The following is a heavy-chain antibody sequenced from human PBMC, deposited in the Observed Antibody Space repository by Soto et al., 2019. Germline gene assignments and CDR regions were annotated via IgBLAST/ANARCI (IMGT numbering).Heavy chain of an antibody. CDR3: ARDWYTYDY. J-gene: IGHJ4*02. V-gene: IGHV3-23*01. CDR2: VTASGIST. CDR1: GFTFSDYA. D-gene: IGHD3-9*01. Sequence: EVQLLESGGGLVQPGGSLRLSCAACGFTFSDYAMNWVRQAPGKGLEWVSTVTASGISTFYADSVKGRFTISRDNSKNTLYLQMNSLRAEDTAIYFCARDWYTYDYWGQGILVTVSS.